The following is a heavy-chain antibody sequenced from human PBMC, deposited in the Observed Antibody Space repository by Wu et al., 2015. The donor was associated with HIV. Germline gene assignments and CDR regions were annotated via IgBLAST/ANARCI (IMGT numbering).Heavy chain of an antibody. J-gene: IGHJ4*02. D-gene: IGHD3-3*01. CDR3: ARDETQVRILESFQDY. CDR2: INPNTGGT. Sequence: QVLLVQSGAEVKKPGASVRVSCKTSGYTFTGHYIHWVRQGPGQGLEWMGWINPNTGGTHYAEKFRDRVTITGDTSVSTVYMHLTRLRSDDTAVYYCARDETQVRILESFQDYWGQGTQVTVSS. V-gene: IGHV1-2*02. CDR1: GYTFTGHY.